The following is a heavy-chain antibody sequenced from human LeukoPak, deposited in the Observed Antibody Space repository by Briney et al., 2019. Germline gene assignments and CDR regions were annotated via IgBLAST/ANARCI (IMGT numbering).Heavy chain of an antibody. Sequence: ASVKVSCKASGYTFTGYYMHWVRQAPGQGLEWMGWINPNSGGTNYAQKFQGRVTMTRDTSISTAYMELSRLRSDDTAVYYCARAPPYRAAYDYWGQGTLVTVSS. CDR1: GYTFTGYY. V-gene: IGHV1-2*02. CDR3: ARAPPYRAAYDY. D-gene: IGHD2-21*01. CDR2: INPNSGGT. J-gene: IGHJ4*02.